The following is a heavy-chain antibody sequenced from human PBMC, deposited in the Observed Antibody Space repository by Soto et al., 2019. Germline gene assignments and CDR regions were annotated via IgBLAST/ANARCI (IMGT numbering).Heavy chain of an antibody. CDR3: AKYTVRGAYPPYYYYYGRDV. J-gene: IGHJ6*02. Sequence: PGGSLRLSCAASGFTFSSYAMSWVRQAPGKGLEWVSAISGSGGSTYYADSVKGRFTISRDNSKNTLYLQMNSLRAEDTAVYYCAKYTVRGAYPPYYYYYGRDVWGQGTTVTVSS. D-gene: IGHD3-10*01. CDR1: GFTFSSYA. V-gene: IGHV3-23*01. CDR2: ISGSGGST.